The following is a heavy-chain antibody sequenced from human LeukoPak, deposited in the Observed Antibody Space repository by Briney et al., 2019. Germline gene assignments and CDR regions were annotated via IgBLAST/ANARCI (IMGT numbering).Heavy chain of an antibody. D-gene: IGHD1/OR15-1a*01. CDR1: GFTFSSYE. CDR2: ISISGTTI. Sequence: PGGSLRLSCAASGFTFSSYEMNWVRQAPGKGLEWVSYISISGTTIYYADSVKGRFTISRDNAKNSLYLQMNSLRADDTAVYYCARCAGTPQYYYYYYYMDVWGKGTTVTISS. V-gene: IGHV3-48*03. J-gene: IGHJ6*03. CDR3: ARCAGTPQYYYYYYYMDV.